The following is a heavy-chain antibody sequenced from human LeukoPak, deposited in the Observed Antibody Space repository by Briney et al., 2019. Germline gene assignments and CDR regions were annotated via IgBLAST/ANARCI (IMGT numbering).Heavy chain of an antibody. V-gene: IGHV1-46*01. Sequence: ASVKVSCKASGYTFTTYYMHWVRQAPGQGLEWMGVINPSGGSTFYAQKFQGRVTMTRDTSTSTVYMELSSLRSDDTAVYYCARAKEATGPMDSWGQGTLVTVSS. CDR1: GYTFTTYY. J-gene: IGHJ4*02. D-gene: IGHD1-1*01. CDR2: INPSGGST. CDR3: ARAKEATGPMDS.